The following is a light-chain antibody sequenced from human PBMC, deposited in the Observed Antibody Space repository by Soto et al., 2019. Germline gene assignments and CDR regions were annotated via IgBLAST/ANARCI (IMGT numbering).Light chain of an antibody. Sequence: AVLLTQSPSSFSASTGDRATITCRASQDIHNYLAWYQQVPGKAPKLLLYAASILQTGVPSRFSGSGSGTDFTLTIDGLQSEDFATYFCQHYYNYPRTFGQGTTV. CDR3: QHYYNYPRT. CDR2: AAS. J-gene: IGKJ1*01. CDR1: QDIHNY. V-gene: IGKV1-8*01.